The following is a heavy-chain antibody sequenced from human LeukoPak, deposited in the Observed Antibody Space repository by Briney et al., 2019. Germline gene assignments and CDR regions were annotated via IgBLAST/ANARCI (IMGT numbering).Heavy chain of an antibody. V-gene: IGHV3-23*01. CDR1: GFTFSNYA. D-gene: IGHD6-19*01. J-gene: IGHJ4*02. Sequence: GGSLRLSCAASGFTFSNYAMNWVRQAPGKGLEWVSVISGGGGTTYYSDSVKGRFIISRDNSKNTLYLQMNSLRVDDTALYYCAKAGIAVPATPEYCGQGTQVTVSS. CDR3: AKAGIAVPATPEY. CDR2: ISGGGGTT.